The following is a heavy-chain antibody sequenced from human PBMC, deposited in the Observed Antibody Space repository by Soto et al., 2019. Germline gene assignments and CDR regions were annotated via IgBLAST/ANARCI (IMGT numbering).Heavy chain of an antibody. CDR3: ARDKGNHYYGSGPIDY. V-gene: IGHV3-30-3*01. Sequence: HPGGSLRLSCAASGFTFSSYAMHWVRQAPGKGLEWVAVISYDGSNKYYADSVKGRFTISRDNSKNTLYLQMNSLRAEDTAVYYCARDKGNHYYGSGPIDYWGQGTLVTVSS. CDR1: GFTFSSYA. D-gene: IGHD3-10*01. CDR2: ISYDGSNK. J-gene: IGHJ4*02.